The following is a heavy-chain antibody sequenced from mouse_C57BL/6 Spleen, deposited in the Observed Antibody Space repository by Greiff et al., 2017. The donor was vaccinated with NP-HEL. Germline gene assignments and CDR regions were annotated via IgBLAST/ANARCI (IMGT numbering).Heavy chain of an antibody. D-gene: IGHD1-1*01. CDR1: GFTFSSYG. CDR2: ISSGGSYT. CDR3: ARQDYGSSFYFDY. Sequence: VLLVESGGDLVTPGGSLPLSCAASGFTFSSYGLSWVRQTPDPRLEWVATISSGGSYTYYPASLKGRFTFSRDNAKTTLYLQMSSLKSEDTAMDYCARQDYGSSFYFDYWGQGTTLTVSS. V-gene: IGHV5-6*01. J-gene: IGHJ2*01.